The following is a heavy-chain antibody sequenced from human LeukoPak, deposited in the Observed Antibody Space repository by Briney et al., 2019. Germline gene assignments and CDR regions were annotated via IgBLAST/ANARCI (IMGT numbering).Heavy chain of an antibody. J-gene: IGHJ4*02. CDR3: ARRYCSSTSCYFDY. CDR1: GYTFNAYY. Sequence: ASVKVFCKASGYTFNAYYMHWVRQASGQGLEWMVWINPNSGGTNYAQKFQGRVTMTRDTSISTAYMELGRLRSEDTAVYYCARRYCSSTSCYFDYWGQGTLVTVSS. V-gene: IGHV1-2*02. D-gene: IGHD2-2*01. CDR2: INPNSGGT.